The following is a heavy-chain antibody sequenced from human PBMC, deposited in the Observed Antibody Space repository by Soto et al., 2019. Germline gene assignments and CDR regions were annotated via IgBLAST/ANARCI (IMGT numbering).Heavy chain of an antibody. J-gene: IGHJ5*02. V-gene: IGHV4-4*07. CDR3: ARGQRFSRWFDP. D-gene: IGHD3-3*01. CDR1: GGTISGYY. CDR2: IYSSGNT. Sequence: PSETLSLTCSVSGGTISGYYWTWIRQPAGKGLEWIGRIYSSGNTKYNPSLQSRVTMSLDTSNNQFSLRLTSVTAADTAVYYCARGQRFSRWFDPWGQGTLVTVSS.